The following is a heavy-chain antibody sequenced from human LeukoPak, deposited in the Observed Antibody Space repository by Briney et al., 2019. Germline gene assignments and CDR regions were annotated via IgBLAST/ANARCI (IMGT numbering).Heavy chain of an antibody. CDR3: ARVGRVTTPRYSDY. CDR1: GFTFSSYA. CDR2: ISYDGSNK. J-gene: IGHJ4*02. Sequence: PGGSLRLSCAASGFTFSSYAMHWVRQAPGKGLEWVAVISYDGSNKYYADSVKGRFTTSRDNAKNSVYLQMNSLRAEDTAVYYCARVGRVTTPRYSDYWGQGTLVTVSS. V-gene: IGHV3-30-3*01. D-gene: IGHD3-9*01.